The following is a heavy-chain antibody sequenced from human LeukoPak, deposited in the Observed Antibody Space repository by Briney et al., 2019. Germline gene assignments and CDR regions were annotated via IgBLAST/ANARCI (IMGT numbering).Heavy chain of an antibody. CDR2: IKQDGSEK. CDR1: GFTFSSYW. CDR3: AKDPQDDSSGYYYGYYFDY. J-gene: IGHJ4*02. V-gene: IGHV3-7*01. Sequence: QPGGSLRLSCAASGFTFSSYWMSWVRQAPGKGLEWVANIKQDGSEKYYVDSVKGRFTISRDNAKNSLCLQMNSLRAEDTAVYYCAKDPQDDSSGYYYGYYFDYWGQGTLVTVSS. D-gene: IGHD3-22*01.